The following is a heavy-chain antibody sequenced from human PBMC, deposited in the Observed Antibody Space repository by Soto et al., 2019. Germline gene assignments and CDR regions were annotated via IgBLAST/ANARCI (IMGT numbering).Heavy chain of an antibody. V-gene: IGHV1-3*01. CDR3: ARYRAGTSSWGFVH. CDR2: INAGNDNT. Sequence: QVQLVQSGAEVKKPGASVKVSCKASGYTFTTNTIHWVRQAPGQTLEWMGWINAGNDNTKSSQKFQARVTLTKDTSATTVYMELSSLRTEDTAVYYCARYRAGTSSWGFVHWGQGTLITVSS. J-gene: IGHJ4*02. CDR1: GYTFTTNT. D-gene: IGHD6-6*01.